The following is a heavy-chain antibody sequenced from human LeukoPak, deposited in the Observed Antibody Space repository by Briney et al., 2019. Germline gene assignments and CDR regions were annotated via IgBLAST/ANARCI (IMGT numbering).Heavy chain of an antibody. CDR3: AKESGEFLRYFDY. D-gene: IGHD5-12*01. Sequence: PGRSLRLSCAASGFTFSSCGMHWVRQAPGKGLEWVAVISYDGSNKYYADSVKGRFTISRDNSKNTLYLQMNSLRAEDTAVYYCAKESGEFLRYFDYWGQGTLVTVSS. CDR2: ISYDGSNK. V-gene: IGHV3-30*18. J-gene: IGHJ4*02. CDR1: GFTFSSCG.